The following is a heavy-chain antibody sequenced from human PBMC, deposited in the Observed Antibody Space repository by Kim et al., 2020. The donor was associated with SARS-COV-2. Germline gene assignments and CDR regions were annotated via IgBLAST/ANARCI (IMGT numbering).Heavy chain of an antibody. Sequence: ASVKVSCKASGYTFTSYGISWVRQAPGQGLEWMGWISAYNGNTNYAQKLQGRVTMTTDTSTSTAYMELRSLRSDDTAVYYCASQSCGDCYPPPLWYGMDVWGQGTTVTVSS. CDR1: GYTFTSYG. J-gene: IGHJ6*02. CDR2: ISAYNGNT. CDR3: ASQSCGDCYPPPLWYGMDV. D-gene: IGHD2-21*02. V-gene: IGHV1-18*04.